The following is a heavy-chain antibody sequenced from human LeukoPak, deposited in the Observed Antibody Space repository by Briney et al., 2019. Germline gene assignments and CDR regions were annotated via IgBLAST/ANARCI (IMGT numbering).Heavy chain of an antibody. V-gene: IGHV4-34*01. CDR1: GGSFSGYY. CDR2: INHSGST. J-gene: IGHJ6*03. Sequence: SETLSLTCAVYGGSFSGYYWSWIRQPPGKGLEWIGEINHSGSTNYNPSLKSRVTISVDTSKNQSSLKLSSVTAADTAVYYCARAVDVTTGYYYMDVWGKGTTVTVSS. CDR3: ARAVDVTTGYYYMDV. D-gene: IGHD4-17*01.